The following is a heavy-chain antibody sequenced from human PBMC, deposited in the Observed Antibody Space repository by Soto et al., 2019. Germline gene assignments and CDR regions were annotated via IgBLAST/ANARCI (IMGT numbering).Heavy chain of an antibody. D-gene: IGHD3-22*01. J-gene: IGHJ6*04. CDR1: LFSVIEDS. Sequence: GSLILSCASSLFSVIEDSSTCVLQAPLKGLQWVSAISGDTATTHYADSVKGSFTISRDNSRDTLYLQMNSLRVEDTEIYYCAKPLQKWMLQGSGVEVWGKGHTVNVS. V-gene: IGHV3-23*01. CDR3: AKPLQKWMLQGSGVEV. CDR2: ISGDTATT.